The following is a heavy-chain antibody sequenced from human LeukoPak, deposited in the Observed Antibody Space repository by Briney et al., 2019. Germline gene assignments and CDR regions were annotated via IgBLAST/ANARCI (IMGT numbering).Heavy chain of an antibody. CDR1: GYTFTSYD. V-gene: IGHV1-8*01. D-gene: IGHD2-21*02. Sequence: ASVKVSCKASGYTFTSYDINWVRQATGQGLEWMGWMNPNTGNTGYAQKFQGRVTITADESTSTAYMELSSLRSEDTAVYYCARDRTAYCGGDCYSSLDYWGQGTLVTVSS. CDR3: ARDRTAYCGGDCYSSLDY. CDR2: MNPNTGNT. J-gene: IGHJ4*02.